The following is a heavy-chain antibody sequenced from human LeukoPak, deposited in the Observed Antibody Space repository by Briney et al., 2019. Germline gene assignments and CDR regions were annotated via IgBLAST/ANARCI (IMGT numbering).Heavy chain of an antibody. Sequence: GGSLRLSCATSGFTFSTYWMGWVRQAPGKGLEWVANIKQDGSETYYADSVKGRFTIFRDNAKNSLYLQMDSLRVEDTAVYCCANGDGFDYWGQGTLVIVSS. CDR1: GFTFSTYW. V-gene: IGHV3-7*01. D-gene: IGHD5-24*01. J-gene: IGHJ4*02. CDR3: ANGDGFDY. CDR2: IKQDGSET.